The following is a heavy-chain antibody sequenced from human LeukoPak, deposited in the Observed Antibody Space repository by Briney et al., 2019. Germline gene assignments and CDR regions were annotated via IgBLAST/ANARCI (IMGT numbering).Heavy chain of an antibody. CDR2: IIPIFGTA. CDR1: GYTFTSYG. CDR3: ARDNSVRDEAWWFNP. J-gene: IGHJ5*02. V-gene: IGHV1-69*13. D-gene: IGHD5-24*01. Sequence: SVKVSCKASGYTFTSYGISWVRQAPGQGLEWMGGIIPIFGTANYAQKFQGRVTITADESTSTDYLELSSLRSEDTAGYYCARDNSVRDEAWWFNPWGQGTLVTVSS.